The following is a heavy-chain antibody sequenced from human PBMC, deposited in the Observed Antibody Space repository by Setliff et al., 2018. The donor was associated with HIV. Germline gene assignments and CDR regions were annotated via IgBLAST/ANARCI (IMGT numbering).Heavy chain of an antibody. V-gene: IGHV4-38-2*02. CDR1: GYSITNGYY. Sequence: SETLSLTCSVSGYSITNGYYWGWIRQPSGKGLEWVGSIYHDGSTYYNPSLRSRVTISVDTSKNQFSLKLSSVTAADTAVYYCARYYGSGTYHRWFDPWGQGTPVTVSS. J-gene: IGHJ5*02. CDR2: IYHDGST. D-gene: IGHD3-10*01. CDR3: ARYYGSGTYHRWFDP.